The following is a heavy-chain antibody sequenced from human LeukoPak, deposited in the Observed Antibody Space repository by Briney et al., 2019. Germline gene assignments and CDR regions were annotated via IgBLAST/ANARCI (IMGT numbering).Heavy chain of an antibody. J-gene: IGHJ5*02. Sequence: PGGSLRLSCAASGFTFAQSSMHWVRQAPGKGLEWLAVISFDETHQNYAESVKGRFTISRDNSKNTLDLQLNSLRGDDTAVYYCARRKLNFLAPWGQGTLVTVSS. V-gene: IGHV3-30*04. CDR2: ISFDETHQ. CDR3: ARRKLNFLAP. D-gene: IGHD1-14*01. CDR1: GFTFAQSS.